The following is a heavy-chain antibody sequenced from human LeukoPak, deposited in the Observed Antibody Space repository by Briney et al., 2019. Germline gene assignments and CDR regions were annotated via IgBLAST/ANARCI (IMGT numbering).Heavy chain of an antibody. D-gene: IGHD3-10*01. Sequence: GGSLRLSCAASGFAFSSYAMHWVRQAPGKGLEWVAVISFDGSNKYYADSVEGRFTISRDTSRNTLSLQMNSLRAEDTAVYYCARDGSTYYYGSGTPRFDPWGQGTLVTVSS. CDR2: ISFDGSNK. CDR3: ARDGSTYYYGSGTPRFDP. CDR1: GFAFSSYA. V-gene: IGHV3-30-3*01. J-gene: IGHJ5*02.